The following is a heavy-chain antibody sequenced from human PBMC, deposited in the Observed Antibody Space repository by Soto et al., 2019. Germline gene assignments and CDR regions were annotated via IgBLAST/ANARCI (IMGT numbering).Heavy chain of an antibody. V-gene: IGHV3-23*01. D-gene: IGHD6-19*01. CDR1: GGSISSSSYY. CDR2: ISGSGGST. CDR3: ANFLTEGDSSGWYEGNWFDP. J-gene: IGHJ5*02. Sequence: PSETLSLTCTVSGGSISSSSYYWGWIRQPPGKGLEWVSAISGSGGSTYYADSVKGRFTISRDNSKNTLYLQMNSLRAEDTAVYYCANFLTEGDSSGWYEGNWFDPWGQGTLVTVSS.